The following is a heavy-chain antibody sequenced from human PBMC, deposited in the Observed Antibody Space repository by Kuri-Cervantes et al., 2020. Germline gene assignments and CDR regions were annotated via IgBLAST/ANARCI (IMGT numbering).Heavy chain of an antibody. CDR3: ARPLGTYWEYYYGSGSYHP. J-gene: IGHJ5*02. Sequence: GESLKISCAASGFTFSSYAMHWVRQAPGKGLKWVAVISYDGSNKYYADSVKGRFTISRDNSKNTLYLQMNSLRAEDTAVYYCARPLGTYWEYYYGSGSYHPRGQGTLVTVSS. V-gene: IGHV3-30-3*01. CDR1: GFTFSSYA. CDR2: ISYDGSNK. D-gene: IGHD3-10*01.